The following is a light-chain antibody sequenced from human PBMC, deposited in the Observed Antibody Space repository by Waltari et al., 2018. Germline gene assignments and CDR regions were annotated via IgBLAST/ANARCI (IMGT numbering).Light chain of an antibody. CDR2: EAT. Sequence: SALTQPASVSGSPGQSITISCTGTSSDIGTYNFVSWYQEYPAKAPKLIIYEATKRPSGVSDRFSASKSGNTASLTISGLQADDEAEYTCWSYAGGTAYVFGTGTRVTVL. V-gene: IGLV2-23*01. J-gene: IGLJ1*01. CDR3: WSYAGGTAYV. CDR1: SSDIGTYNF.